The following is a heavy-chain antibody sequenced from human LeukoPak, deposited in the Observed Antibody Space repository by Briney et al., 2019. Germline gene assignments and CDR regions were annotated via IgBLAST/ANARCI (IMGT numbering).Heavy chain of an antibody. D-gene: IGHD6-13*01. CDR1: GFTFSSYG. CDR2: IRYDGSDK. CDR3: AKDDSRTWSAFDY. J-gene: IGHJ4*02. Sequence: PGGSLRLSCAASGFTFSSYGMHWVRQAPGKGLEWVAFIRYDGSDKYYRGSVKGRFTISRDNSRNTLYVQMNSLRPEDTAVYYCAKDDSRTWSAFDYWGQGTLVTVSS. V-gene: IGHV3-30*02.